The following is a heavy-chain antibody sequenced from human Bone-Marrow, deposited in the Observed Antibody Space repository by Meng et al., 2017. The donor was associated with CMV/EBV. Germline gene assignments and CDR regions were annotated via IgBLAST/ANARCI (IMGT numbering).Heavy chain of an antibody. CDR1: GYTFTSYG. J-gene: IGHJ4*02. CDR3: ARIYGGSYY. CDR2: ISAYNGNT. D-gene: IGHD1-26*01. V-gene: IGHV1-18*01. Sequence: ASVKVSCKASGYTFTSYGISWVRQAPGQGLEWMGWISAYNGNTNYAQKLQGRVTMTRDTSISTAYMELSRLRSDDTAVYYCARIYGGSYYWGQGTLVTVSS.